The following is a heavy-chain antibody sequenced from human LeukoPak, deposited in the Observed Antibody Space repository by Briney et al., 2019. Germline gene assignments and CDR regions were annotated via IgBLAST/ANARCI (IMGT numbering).Heavy chain of an antibody. D-gene: IGHD2-21*01. CDR3: ARVVVEAAAVYFDY. CDR1: GGSTSSYY. CDR2: IYYSGST. Sequence: SETLSLTCSVSGGSTSSYYWSWIRHPPGRGLGWIGNIYYSGSTSYNPPLTSRVTISVDTSRNQFSLKLSSVTAADTAVYYCARVVVEAAAVYFDYWGQGTLVTVSS. V-gene: IGHV4-59*01. J-gene: IGHJ4*02.